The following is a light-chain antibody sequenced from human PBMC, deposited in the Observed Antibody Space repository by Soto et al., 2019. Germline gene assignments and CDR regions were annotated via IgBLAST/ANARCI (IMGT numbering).Light chain of an antibody. CDR2: GAS. V-gene: IGKV3-15*01. CDR1: QSVSSK. Sequence: EIGMTQSPATLSVSPGERATLSCRASQSVSSKLAWYQQKPGQAPRLLIYGASTRATGIPARFSGSGSGTEFTLPISSLQSEDFAVYYCQQYNNWPPITFGQGTRLEIK. CDR3: QQYNNWPPIT. J-gene: IGKJ5*01.